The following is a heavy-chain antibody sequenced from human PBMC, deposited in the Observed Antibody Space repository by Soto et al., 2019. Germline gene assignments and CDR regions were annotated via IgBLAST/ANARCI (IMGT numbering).Heavy chain of an antibody. CDR1: GGTFSSYA. D-gene: IGHD2-2*01. CDR3: ARSQGSSTSLEIYYYYYYGMDV. Sequence: QVQLVQSGAEVKKPGSSVKVSCKASGGTFSSYAIGWVRQAPGQGLEWRGGIIPISGTANYEQKFQGRVTFTADESTSTAYMELSSLRSEDTAVYSCARSQGSSTSLEIYYYYYYGMDVWGQGTTVTVSS. CDR2: IIPISGTA. V-gene: IGHV1-69*01. J-gene: IGHJ6*02.